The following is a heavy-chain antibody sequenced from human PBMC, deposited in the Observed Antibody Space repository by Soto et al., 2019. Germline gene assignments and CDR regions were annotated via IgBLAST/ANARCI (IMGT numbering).Heavy chain of an antibody. CDR3: AKDVEMAPRGYFDY. D-gene: IGHD2-21*01. Sequence: GGSLRLSCAASGFTFSSYAMGWVRQAPGKGLEWVSVISGSGDSTYYADSVKGRFTLSRDNSKNTLYVQMNSLRAEDTAVYYCAKDVEMAPRGYFDYWGQGTLVTVSS. CDR2: ISGSGDST. J-gene: IGHJ4*02. V-gene: IGHV3-23*01. CDR1: GFTFSSYA.